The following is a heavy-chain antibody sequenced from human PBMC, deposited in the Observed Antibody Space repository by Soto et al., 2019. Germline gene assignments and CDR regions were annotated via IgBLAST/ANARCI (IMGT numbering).Heavy chain of an antibody. CDR2: IYPGYSDT. CDR1: GYSLTSYW. Sequence: PGEALMIYCKGSGYSLTSYWIGRVRQMPGKGLEWVGIIYPGYSDTRYSPYFQGQVTISADKSISTAYLQWSRLKASDTAMYYCARHRDDSSGYLTFDYWGQGTLVTVSS. CDR3: ARHRDDSSGYLTFDY. J-gene: IGHJ4*02. D-gene: IGHD3-22*01. V-gene: IGHV5-51*01.